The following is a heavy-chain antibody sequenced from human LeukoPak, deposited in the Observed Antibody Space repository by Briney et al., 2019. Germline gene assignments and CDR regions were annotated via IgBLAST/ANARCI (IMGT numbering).Heavy chain of an antibody. CDR1: GFTFGSYA. CDR2: ISGSGSST. V-gene: IGHV3-23*01. CDR3: AKDPTRFASYLDN. J-gene: IGHJ4*02. Sequence: GGSLRLSCAASGFTFGSYAMSWARQAPGKGLEWVSTISGSGSSTYYADSVEGRFTISRDNSKNTLYLQMNSLRAEDTAVYYCAKDPTRFASYLDNWGQGTLVTVSS. D-gene: IGHD1-1*01.